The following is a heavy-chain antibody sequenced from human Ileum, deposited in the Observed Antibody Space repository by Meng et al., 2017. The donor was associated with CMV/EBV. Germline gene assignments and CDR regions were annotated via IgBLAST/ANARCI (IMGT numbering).Heavy chain of an antibody. J-gene: IGHJ4*02. D-gene: IGHD6-19*01. Sequence: QEQLQESGPGLVEPSQTLSLTCTVSGDSISSRTSFWSWIRQPPGKGLEWIGYIHYSGSTNYNPSLKSRTTISIDTSRKQFSLRLSSVNAADTAVYYCARAEADTGNFEYWGQGTLVTVSS. CDR2: IHYSGST. V-gene: IGHV4-30-4*01. CDR3: ARAEADTGNFEY. CDR1: GDSISSRTSF.